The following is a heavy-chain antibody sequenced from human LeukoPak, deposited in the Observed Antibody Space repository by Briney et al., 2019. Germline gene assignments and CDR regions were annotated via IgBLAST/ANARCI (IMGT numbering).Heavy chain of an antibody. CDR3: AISIAAAGTFDY. V-gene: IGHV1-8*01. D-gene: IGHD6-13*01. Sequence: ASVKVSCKASGYTFTSYNINWVRQATGQGLEWMGWMNPNSGNTGYAQKFQGRVTMTRTTSIRTAYMELSRLRSEDTAVYYCAISIAAAGTFDYWGQGTLVTVSS. J-gene: IGHJ4*02. CDR1: GYTFTSYN. CDR2: MNPNSGNT.